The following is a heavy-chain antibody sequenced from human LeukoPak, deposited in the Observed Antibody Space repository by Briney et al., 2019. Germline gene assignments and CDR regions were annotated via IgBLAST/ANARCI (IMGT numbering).Heavy chain of an antibody. Sequence: ASVKVSCKASGYTFTGYYMHWVRQAPGQGLEWMGWINPNSGGTNYAQKFQGRVTITRDTSASTAYMELSSLRSEDTAVYYCARDGYYDSSAHLDYWGQGTLVTVSS. CDR1: GYTFTGYY. J-gene: IGHJ4*02. D-gene: IGHD3-22*01. CDR3: ARDGYYDSSAHLDY. CDR2: INPNSGGT. V-gene: IGHV1-2*02.